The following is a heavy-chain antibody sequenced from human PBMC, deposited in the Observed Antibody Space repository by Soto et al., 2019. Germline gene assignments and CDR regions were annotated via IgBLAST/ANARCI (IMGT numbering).Heavy chain of an antibody. J-gene: IGHJ4*02. Sequence: SETLSLTCAVYGGSFSGYYWSWIRQPPGKGLEWIGEINHSGSTNYNPSIKSRVTISVDTSKNQFSLKLSSVTAADTAVYYCARGRGTFRRYGDFDYWGQGTLVTVSS. CDR2: INHSGST. CDR1: GGSFSGYY. V-gene: IGHV4-34*01. CDR3: ARGRGTFRRYGDFDY. D-gene: IGHD4-17*01.